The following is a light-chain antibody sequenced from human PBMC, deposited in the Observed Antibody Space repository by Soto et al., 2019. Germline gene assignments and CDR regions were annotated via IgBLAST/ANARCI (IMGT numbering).Light chain of an antibody. CDR3: QQSYTAPSSVT. CDR1: ENIRTY. Sequence: DIQMTQSPSSLSASVGDRVTITCRASENIRTYLNWYQQRPGTAPKLLIYAASTLQSGVPSRFSGSGSGTEFNLTIGSLQPEDCATYYCQQSYTAPSSVTFGPGTKVAVK. CDR2: AAS. J-gene: IGKJ1*01. V-gene: IGKV1-39*01.